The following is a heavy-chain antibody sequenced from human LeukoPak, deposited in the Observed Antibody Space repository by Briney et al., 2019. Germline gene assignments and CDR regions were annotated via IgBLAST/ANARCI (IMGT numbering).Heavy chain of an antibody. CDR2: ISYDGRKM. CDR3: TRDYYDSSGYYYLPDY. CDR1: GFTFSDYG. V-gene: IGHV3-30*03. Sequence: GRSLRLSCVASGFTFSDYGIHWVRQAPGKGLEWVAVISYDGRKMKYADSVKGRFTISRDNSKDTLSLHMNTLRAEDTAVYYCTRDYYDSSGYYYLPDYWGQGTLVTVSS. J-gene: IGHJ4*02. D-gene: IGHD3-22*01.